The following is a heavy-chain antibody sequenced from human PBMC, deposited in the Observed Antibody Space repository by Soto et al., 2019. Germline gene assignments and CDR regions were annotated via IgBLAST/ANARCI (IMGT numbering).Heavy chain of an antibody. Sequence: DVQLLESGGHLVQPGGTLTLSCAASGFTFSSYAMRWVRQAPGKGLEWVSSVSAGGDMTYYSDSVKGRFTISRDNSNNALSLQMNSRRTHDTALYYCARGDRGGSGSPASHYYSGLDVWGQGPKVTVS. V-gene: IGHV3-23*01. D-gene: IGHD3-10*01. J-gene: IGHJ6*02. CDR2: VSAGGDMT. CDR1: GFTFSSYA. CDR3: ARGDRGGSGSPASHYYSGLDV.